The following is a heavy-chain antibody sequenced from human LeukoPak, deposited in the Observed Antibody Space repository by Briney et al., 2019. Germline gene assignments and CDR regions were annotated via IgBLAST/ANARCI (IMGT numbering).Heavy chain of an antibody. CDR2: INWNGGST. J-gene: IGHJ4*02. CDR1: GFTFDDYG. Sequence: PGGSLRLSCAAAGFTFDDYGMRWVRQAPGRGLEWVSGINWNGGSTGYADSVKGRFTISRDNAKNSLYLQMNSLRAEDTALYYCARDLYGSIAARPHFDNWGQGTLVTVSS. D-gene: IGHD6-6*01. V-gene: IGHV3-20*04. CDR3: ARDLYGSIAARPHFDN.